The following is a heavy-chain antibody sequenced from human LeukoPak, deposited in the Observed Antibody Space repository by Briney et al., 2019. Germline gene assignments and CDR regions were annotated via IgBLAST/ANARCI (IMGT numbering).Heavy chain of an antibody. CDR1: GFTFSIYN. D-gene: IGHD1-26*01. Sequence: PGGSLRLSCTASGFTFSIYNMNWVRQAPGKGLEWVSLISSSSGYIYYTDSVKGRFTISRDNAKNSLYLQMNSLRAEDTAVYYCARGSEWEPLYYFDYWGQGNLVTVSS. J-gene: IGHJ4*02. CDR2: ISSSSGYI. V-gene: IGHV3-21*01. CDR3: ARGSEWEPLYYFDY.